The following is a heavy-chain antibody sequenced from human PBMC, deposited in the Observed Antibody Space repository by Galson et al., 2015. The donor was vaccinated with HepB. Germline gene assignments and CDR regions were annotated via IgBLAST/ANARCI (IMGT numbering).Heavy chain of an antibody. J-gene: IGHJ4*02. Sequence: SLRLSCAASGFTFRSYGLHWVRQAPGKGLEWVALISYDDRDKYADAAKDRFTISSDNSNNTMYLQLNSLRTEDTAIYFCARAARAGYNHVPSGYWGQGTLVTVSS. CDR3: ARAARAGYNHVPSGY. CDR2: ISYDDRDK. D-gene: IGHD5-24*01. V-gene: IGHV3-30*03. CDR1: GFTFRSYG.